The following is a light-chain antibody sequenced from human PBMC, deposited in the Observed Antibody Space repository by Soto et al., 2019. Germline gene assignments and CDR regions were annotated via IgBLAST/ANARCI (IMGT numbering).Light chain of an antibody. CDR1: SSNIGAGYD. CDR2: GNN. CDR3: QSYDSSLSVWV. J-gene: IGLJ3*02. Sequence: QSVLTQPPSVSGAPGQRVTISCTGSSSNIGAGYDVHWYHQLPGTAPKLLIYGNNNRPSGVPDRFSGSRSGTSASLAITGLQAEEDADYYCQSYDSSLSVWVFGGGTKLTVL. V-gene: IGLV1-40*01.